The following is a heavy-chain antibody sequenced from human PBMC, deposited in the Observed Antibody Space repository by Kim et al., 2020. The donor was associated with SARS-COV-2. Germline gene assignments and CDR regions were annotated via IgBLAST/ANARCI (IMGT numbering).Heavy chain of an antibody. Sequence: GGSLRLSCSASGFTFSSYGMHWVRQAPGKGLEYVSAISNTGGSTYYADSVKGRFTISRDNSKNTLYLQMSSLRAEDSAVYYCVKRRPDGLDPWGQGTLVTVSS. V-gene: IGHV3-64D*06. CDR2: ISNTGGST. J-gene: IGHJ5*02. CDR1: GFTFSSYG. CDR3: VKRRPDGLDP.